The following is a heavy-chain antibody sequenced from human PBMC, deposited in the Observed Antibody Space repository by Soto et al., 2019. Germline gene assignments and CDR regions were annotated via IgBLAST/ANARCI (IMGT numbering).Heavy chain of an antibody. CDR1: GGSISTDY. V-gene: IGHV4-59*01. J-gene: IGHJ6*02. D-gene: IGHD3-3*01. Sequence: QVQLQESGPGLVKPSETLSLTCTVSGGSISTDYWSWIRQTPGKGLEYIGFIDHGGSPNYNPSLESRVTISPDTSKNPLSLRLAPGTAADTAVYYCAGGEWTPRGYAMDVWGRGTTVTVS. CDR3: AGGEWTPRGYAMDV. CDR2: IDHGGSP.